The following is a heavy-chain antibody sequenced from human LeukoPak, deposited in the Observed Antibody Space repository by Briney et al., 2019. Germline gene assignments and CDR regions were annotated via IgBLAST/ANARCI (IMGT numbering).Heavy chain of an antibody. V-gene: IGHV3-30-3*01. CDR1: GFTFSSYA. CDR2: ISYDGSNK. J-gene: IGHJ4*02. CDR3: ARGGHYYDSSGLDY. D-gene: IGHD3-22*01. Sequence: QAGGSLRLSCAASGFTFSSYAMHWVRQAPGKGLEWVAVISYDGSNKYYADSVKGRFTISRDNSKNTLYLQMNSLRAEDTAVYYCARGGHYYDSSGLDYWGQGTLVTVSS.